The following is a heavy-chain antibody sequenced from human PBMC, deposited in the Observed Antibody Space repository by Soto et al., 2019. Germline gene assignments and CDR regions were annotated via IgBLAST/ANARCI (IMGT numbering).Heavy chain of an antibody. CDR3: ASPTVGGFDR. Sequence: EVQLVESGGGLVQPGGSLRLSCAASGFTFRTYWMHWVRQVAGKGLEWVSHINTDGSGTSYADSVKGRFTISRDNAKNTLYLQMNNLRAEDTALYPCASPTVGGFDRWGQGTRVTVSS. CDR1: GFTFRTYW. V-gene: IGHV3-74*01. D-gene: IGHD3-16*01. J-gene: IGHJ4*02. CDR2: INTDGSGT.